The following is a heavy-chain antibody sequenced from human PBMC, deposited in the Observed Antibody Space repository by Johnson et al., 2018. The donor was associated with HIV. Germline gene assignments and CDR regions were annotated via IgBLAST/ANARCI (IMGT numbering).Heavy chain of an antibody. V-gene: IGHV3-74*01. CDR1: GFTFSSYW. CDR3: ARDPGPQWELEATDAFDI. J-gene: IGHJ3*02. D-gene: IGHD1-26*01. CDR2: MNSDGSST. Sequence: VQLVESGGGLVQPGGSLRLSCAASGFTFSSYWMHWVRQAPGKGLVWVSRMNSDGSSTSYADSVKGRVSISRDNAKNTLYLQMNSLRAEDTAVYYCARDPGPQWELEATDAFDIWGQGTMVTVSS.